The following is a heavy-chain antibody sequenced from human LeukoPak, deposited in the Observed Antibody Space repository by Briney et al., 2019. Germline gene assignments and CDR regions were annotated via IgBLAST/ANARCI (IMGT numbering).Heavy chain of an antibody. CDR2: ISYSGST. J-gene: IGHJ4*02. CDR3: ARGDWNDVPY. CDR1: GRSISRYY. V-gene: IGHV4-59*07. Sequence: SDTRSLTCTLSGRSISRYYWTWLRQPPGKGLEWIGYISYSGSTNYNPSLKSRLTIAVDTSKNQFSLNLTSVTAADTALYDCARGDWNDVPYWGQGILVTVSS. D-gene: IGHD1-1*01.